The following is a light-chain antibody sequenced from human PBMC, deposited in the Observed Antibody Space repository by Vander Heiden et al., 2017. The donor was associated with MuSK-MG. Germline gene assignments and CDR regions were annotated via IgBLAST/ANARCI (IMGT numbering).Light chain of an antibody. J-gene: IGKJ4*01. CDR1: QSVLYSSNNKNY. V-gene: IGKV4-1*01. Sequence: DIVMTPSPDSLAVSLCATPTIHCKSSQSVLYSSNNKNYLAWYQQKPGQPPKLLIYWASTRESGVPDRFSGSGSGTDFTLTISSLQAEDVAVYYCQQYYSTPPTFGGGTKVEIK. CDR3: QQYYSTPPT. CDR2: WAS.